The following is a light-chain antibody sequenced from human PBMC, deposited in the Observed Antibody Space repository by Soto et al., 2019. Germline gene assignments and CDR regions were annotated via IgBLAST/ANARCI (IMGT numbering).Light chain of an antibody. Sequence: EIVLTQSPGTLSLSPGERATLSCRASQSVSSSYLAWYQQKPGQAPRLLIYGASSRATGIPDRFSGSGSGTVFTLTISRLEPEDFAVYYCQSKDTFGQGTRLEIK. V-gene: IGKV3-20*01. CDR3: QSKDT. CDR1: QSVSSSY. J-gene: IGKJ5*01. CDR2: GAS.